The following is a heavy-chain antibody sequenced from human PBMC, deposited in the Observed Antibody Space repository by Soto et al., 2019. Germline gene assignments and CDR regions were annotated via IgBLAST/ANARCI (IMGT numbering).Heavy chain of an antibody. CDR2: ISSSSSYI. J-gene: IGHJ4*02. CDR1: GFTFSSYS. V-gene: IGHV3-21*01. Sequence: EVQLVESGGGLVKPGGSLRPSCAASGFTFSSYSMNWVRQAPGKGLEWVSSISSSSSYIYYADSVKGRFTISRDNAKNSLYLQMNSLRAEDTAVYYCARYSSSWYGRGYWGQGTLVTVSS. CDR3: ARYSSSWYGRGY. D-gene: IGHD6-13*01.